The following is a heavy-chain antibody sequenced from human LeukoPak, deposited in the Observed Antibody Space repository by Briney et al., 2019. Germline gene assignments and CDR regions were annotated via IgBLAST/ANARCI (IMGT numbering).Heavy chain of an antibody. V-gene: IGHV4-59*08. J-gene: IGHJ4*02. D-gene: IGHD3-10*01. CDR1: GGSISSHY. CDR2: IYYSGST. CDR3: ASNYYGSGSLDY. Sequence: SETLSLTCAVSGGSISSHYWSWLRQPPGEGLEWIGYIYYSGSTNYNPSLKSRVTISVDTSKNQFSLKVSSVTAADTAVYYCASNYYGSGSLDYWGQGNLVTVSS.